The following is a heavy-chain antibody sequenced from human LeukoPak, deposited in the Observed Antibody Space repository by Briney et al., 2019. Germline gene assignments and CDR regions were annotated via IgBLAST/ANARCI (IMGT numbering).Heavy chain of an antibody. CDR2: INGEGNYI. D-gene: IGHD3-22*01. CDR3: ARDLTGPYDH. V-gene: IGHV3-74*01. CDR1: GFTVSSNY. J-gene: IGHJ4*02. Sequence: GGSLRLSCAASGFTVSSNYMSWVRQAPGKGLVWVARINGEGNYIDYAESVKGRFTISRDSAKNTLYLQMNSLRAEDTAVYSCARDLTGPYDHWGQGTLVTVSS.